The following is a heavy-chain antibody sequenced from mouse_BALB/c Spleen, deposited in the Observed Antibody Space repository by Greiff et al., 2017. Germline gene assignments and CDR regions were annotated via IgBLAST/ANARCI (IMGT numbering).Heavy chain of an antibody. CDR2: ISSGSSTI. Sequence: DVKLVESGGGLVQPGGSRKLSCAASGFTFSSFGMHWVRQAPEKGLEWVAYISSGSSTIYYADTVKGRFTISRDNPKNTLFLQMTSLRSEDTAMYYCARSGTYWFAYWGQGTLVTVSA. J-gene: IGHJ3*01. CDR3: ARSGTYWFAY. D-gene: IGHD4-1*01. CDR1: GFTFSSFG. V-gene: IGHV5-17*02.